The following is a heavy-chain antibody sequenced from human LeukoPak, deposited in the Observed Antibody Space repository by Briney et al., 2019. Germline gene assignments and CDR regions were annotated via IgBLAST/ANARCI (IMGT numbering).Heavy chain of an antibody. D-gene: IGHD1-1*01. CDR3: ARDRGGNWVDALEI. V-gene: IGHV3-53*01. Sequence: GGSLRLSCAASGFIVNNNYMSWVRQPPGKGLEWVSILYSDGSTSYADSVKGRLTISRDNSKNTPYLQMNSLRADDTAVYYCARDRGGNWVDALEIWGQGTMVTVSS. CDR1: GFIVNNNY. CDR2: LYSDGST. J-gene: IGHJ3*02.